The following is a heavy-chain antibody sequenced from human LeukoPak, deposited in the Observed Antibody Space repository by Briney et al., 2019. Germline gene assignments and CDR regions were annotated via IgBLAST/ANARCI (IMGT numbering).Heavy chain of an antibody. CDR2: ISGSGGST. D-gene: IGHD4-17*01. CDR3: ALGTTLTTTDAW. Sequence: GGSLRLSCAASGFTFSSHAMSWVRQAPGKGREWVSAISGSGGSTYYADSVKGRFTISRDNSKNTLYLQMNSLRAEDTAVYYCALGTTLTTTDAWWGQGTLVTVSS. V-gene: IGHV3-23*01. J-gene: IGHJ4*02. CDR1: GFTFSSHA.